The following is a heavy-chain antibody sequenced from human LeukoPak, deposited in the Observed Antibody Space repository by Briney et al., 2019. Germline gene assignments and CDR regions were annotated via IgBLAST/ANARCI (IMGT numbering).Heavy chain of an antibody. CDR1: GGTFSSYA. CDR2: IIPIFGTA. V-gene: IGHV1-69*01. Sequence: GASVKVSCTASGGTFSSYAISWVRQAPGQGLEWMGGIIPIFGTANYAQKFQGRVTITADESTSTAYMELSSLRSEDTAVYYCGFGELLYAIDYWGQGTLVTVSS. CDR3: GFGELLYAIDY. D-gene: IGHD3-10*01. J-gene: IGHJ4*02.